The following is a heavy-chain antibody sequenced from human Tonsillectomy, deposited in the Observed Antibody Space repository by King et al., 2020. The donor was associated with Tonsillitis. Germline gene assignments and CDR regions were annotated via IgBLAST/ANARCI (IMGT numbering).Heavy chain of an antibody. CDR1: GFTFDDYA. CDR2: ISWNSGSI. J-gene: IGHJ3*02. V-gene: IGHV3-9*01. CDR3: AKSRMATTNWDAFDI. D-gene: IGHD5-24*01. Sequence: EVQLVESGGGLVQPGRSLRLSCAASGFTFDDYAMHWVRQAPGKGLEGVSGISWNSGSIGQADSVKGRFTISRDNAKNSLYLQVNSLRAEDTALYYCAKSRMATTNWDAFDIWGQGTMVTVSS.